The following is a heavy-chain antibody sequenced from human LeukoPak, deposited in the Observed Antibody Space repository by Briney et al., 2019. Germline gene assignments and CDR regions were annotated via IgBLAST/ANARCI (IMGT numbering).Heavy chain of an antibody. CDR2: IRDSGEA. Sequence: PGGSLTLSCAVSGFRVSDYYMSWVRHAPGDWLEWVGLIRDSGEALYAVFARGRFAISRDESENTLYLKMNSLRVEDTAVYFCARDRAAKQDWVEFDPWGQGTPVIVSS. CDR1: GFRVSDYY. V-gene: IGHV3-66*03. D-gene: IGHD3/OR15-3a*01. CDR3: ARDRAAKQDWVEFDP. J-gene: IGHJ5*02.